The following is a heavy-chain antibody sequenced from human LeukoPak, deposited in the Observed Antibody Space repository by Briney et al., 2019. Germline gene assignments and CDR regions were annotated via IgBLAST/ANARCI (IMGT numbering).Heavy chain of an antibody. D-gene: IGHD6-13*01. V-gene: IGHV4-61*08. J-gene: IGHJ4*02. CDR1: GGSISSGDYY. CDR3: ARARRDPYSSSWYFDY. Sequence: SETLSLTCTVSGGSISSGDYYWSWIRQPPGKGLEWIGYIYYSGSTNYNPSLKSRVTISVDTSKNQFSLKLSSVTAADTAVYYCARARRDPYSSSWYFDYWGQGTLVTVSS. CDR2: IYYSGST.